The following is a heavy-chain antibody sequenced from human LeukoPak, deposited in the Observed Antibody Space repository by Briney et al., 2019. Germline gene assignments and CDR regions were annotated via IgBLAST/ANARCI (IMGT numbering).Heavy chain of an antibody. V-gene: IGHV3-7*01. CDR3: ARGLTRYSLGYYFDF. CDR1: GFTFSSYW. D-gene: IGHD5-18*01. Sequence: PGGSLRLSCAASGFTFSSYWMSWVRQAPGKGLEWVANIKQDGSETYYVDSLKGRFTISRDNAKNSLYLQMNSLRAEDTAVYYCARGLTRYSLGYYFDFWGQGSLVTVSS. J-gene: IGHJ4*02. CDR2: IKQDGSET.